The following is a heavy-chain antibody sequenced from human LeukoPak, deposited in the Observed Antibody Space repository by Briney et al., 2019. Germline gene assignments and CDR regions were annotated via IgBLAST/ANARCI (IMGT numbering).Heavy chain of an antibody. CDR3: RAAVAGDYFDL. J-gene: IGHJ2*01. Sequence: GGSLRLSCAASGFTLSGAAMHWVRQASGKGLEWLGRIRSKADRYTTVYAASVKGRFTVSRDDSKNTAYLQMNSLKTEDTAVYYCRAAVAGDYFDLWGRGTLVTVSS. V-gene: IGHV3-73*01. CDR1: GFTLSGAA. CDR2: IRSKADRYTT. D-gene: IGHD6-19*01.